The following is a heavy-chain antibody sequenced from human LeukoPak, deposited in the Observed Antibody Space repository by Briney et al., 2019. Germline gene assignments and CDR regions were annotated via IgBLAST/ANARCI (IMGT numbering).Heavy chain of an antibody. CDR1: GGSISSYY. D-gene: IGHD2-2*01. Sequence: SETLSLTCTVSGGSISSYYWSWIRQPRGKGLEWIGYIYYSGSTNYNPSLKSRVTMSVDTSKNQFSLNLTSVTAADTAVYYCASGSVYSASWSNWFDPWGQGTLVTVSS. CDR2: IYYSGST. CDR3: ASGSVYSASWSNWFDP. V-gene: IGHV4-59*08. J-gene: IGHJ5*02.